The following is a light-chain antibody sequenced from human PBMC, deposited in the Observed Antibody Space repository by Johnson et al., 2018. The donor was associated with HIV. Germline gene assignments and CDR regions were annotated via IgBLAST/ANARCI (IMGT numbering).Light chain of an antibody. J-gene: IGLJ1*01. Sequence: QSVLTQPPSVSAAPGQKVTISCSGSSSNIGNNYVSWYQQLPGTAPKLLIYDNNKRPSGIPDRFSGSKSGTSATLGITGLQTGDEADYYCGTWDSSLGAGGVFGPGTKGTVL. CDR1: SSNIGNNY. CDR2: DNN. V-gene: IGLV1-51*01. CDR3: GTWDSSLGAGGV.